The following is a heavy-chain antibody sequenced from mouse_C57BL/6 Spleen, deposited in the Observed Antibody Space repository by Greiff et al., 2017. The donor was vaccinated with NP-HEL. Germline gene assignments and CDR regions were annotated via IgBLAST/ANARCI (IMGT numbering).Heavy chain of an antibody. D-gene: IGHD1-2*01. CDR3: ARSTAQAGLAY. J-gene: IGHJ3*01. CDR2: IDPSDSYT. V-gene: IGHV1-50*01. Sequence: QVQLQQPGAELVKPGASVKLSCKASGYTFTSYWMQWVKQRPGQGLEWIGEIDPSDSYTNYNQKFKGKATLTVDTSSSTAYMQLSSLTSEDSAVYYCARSTAQAGLAYWGQGTLVTVSA. CDR1: GYTFTSYW.